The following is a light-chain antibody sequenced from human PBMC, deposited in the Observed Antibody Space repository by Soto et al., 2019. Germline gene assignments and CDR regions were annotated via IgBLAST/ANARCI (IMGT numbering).Light chain of an antibody. CDR1: QSISSSY. CDR2: GAS. J-gene: IGKJ1*01. CDR3: QQYNSWLWT. Sequence: EIVLTQSPGTLSLSPGERATLSCRASQSISSSYLAWYQQKPGQAPRLLIYGASSRATGTPDRFSGSGSGTEFTLIISSLQSEDSAVYYCQQYNSWLWTFGQGTKVDIK. V-gene: IGKV3-20*01.